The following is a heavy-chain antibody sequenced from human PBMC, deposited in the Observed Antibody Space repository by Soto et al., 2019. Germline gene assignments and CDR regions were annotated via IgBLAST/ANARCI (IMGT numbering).Heavy chain of an antibody. V-gene: IGHV3-23*01. CDR1: GFTFNSYA. J-gene: IGHJ4*02. CDR2: ISGSGGAS. Sequence: EVQLLESGGGLVQPGGSLRLSCAASGFTFNSYAMTWVRQAPGQGLEWVSGISGSGGASYYADSVKGRFTISRDNSKNTLYLQMTSLRAEDTAVYYCAKILRPLYYYGDYPKGYFDYWGQGTLVTVSS. CDR3: AKILRPLYYYGDYPKGYFDY. D-gene: IGHD4-17*01.